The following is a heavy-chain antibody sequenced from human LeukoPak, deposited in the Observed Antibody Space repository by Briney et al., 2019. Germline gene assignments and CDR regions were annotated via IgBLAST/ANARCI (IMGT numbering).Heavy chain of an antibody. V-gene: IGHV4-34*01. CDR3: ARAASGIAAFPKPLSSTTPFDY. CDR2: INHSGST. D-gene: IGHD6-13*01. J-gene: IGHJ4*02. Sequence: SETLSLTCAVYGGSFSGYYWSWIRQPPGKGLEWIGEINHSGSTNYNPSLKSRVTISVDTSKNQFSLKLSSVTAADTAVYYCARAASGIAAFPKPLSSTTPFDYWGQGTLVTVSS. CDR1: GGSFSGYY.